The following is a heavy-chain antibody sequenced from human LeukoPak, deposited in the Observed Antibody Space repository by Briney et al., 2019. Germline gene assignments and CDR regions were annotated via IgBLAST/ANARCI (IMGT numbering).Heavy chain of an antibody. D-gene: IGHD6-13*01. CDR3: AKVSSIEAAGASVDY. V-gene: IGHV3-30*02. CDR2: IRYDGSNE. CDR1: GFTFSSYG. J-gene: IGHJ4*02. Sequence: GGSLRLSCAASGFTFSSYGMHWVRQAPGKGLEWVAFIRYDGSNEYYTDSVKGRFTISRDNSKNTLYLQMNSLRAEDTAVYYCAKVSSIEAAGASVDYWGQGTLVTVSS.